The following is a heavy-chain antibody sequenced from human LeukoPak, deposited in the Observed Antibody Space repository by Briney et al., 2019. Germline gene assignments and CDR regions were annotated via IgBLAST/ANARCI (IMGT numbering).Heavy chain of an antibody. J-gene: IGHJ1*01. CDR3: ARDPGSGSYLFQH. V-gene: IGHV1-2*02. CDR1: GYTFTGYY. Sequence: ASVKVSCKASGYTFTGYYMHWVRQAPGQGLEWMGWINPNSGGTNYAQKFQGRVTMTRDTSISTAYMELSRLKSDDTAVYYRARDPGSGSYLFQHWGQGTLVTVSS. CDR2: INPNSGGT. D-gene: IGHD3-10*01.